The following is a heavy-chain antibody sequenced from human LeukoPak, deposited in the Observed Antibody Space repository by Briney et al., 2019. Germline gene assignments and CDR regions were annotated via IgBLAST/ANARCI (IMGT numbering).Heavy chain of an antibody. CDR3: ARYSSSWYLRAWFDP. V-gene: IGHV4-4*07. CDR1: GGSISSYY. J-gene: IGHJ5*02. D-gene: IGHD6-13*01. Sequence: PSETLSLTCTVSGGSISSYYWSWIRQPAGKGLEWIGRIYTSGSTNYNPSLKSRVTISVDTSKNQFSLKLSSVTAADTAVYYCARYSSSWYLRAWFDPWGQGTLVTVSS. CDR2: IYTSGST.